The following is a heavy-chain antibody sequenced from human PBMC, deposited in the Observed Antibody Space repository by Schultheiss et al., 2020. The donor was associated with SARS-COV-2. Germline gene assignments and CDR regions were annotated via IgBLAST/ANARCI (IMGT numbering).Heavy chain of an antibody. J-gene: IGHJ5*02. CDR1: GGTFSSYA. D-gene: IGHD5-18*01. CDR2: INPNGGSA. CDR3: ARASAGGEFVGYTYGSLDP. Sequence: ASVKVSCKASGGTFSSYAISWVRQAPGQGLEWMGIINPNGGSATYAQKIQDRVTMTTDTSTSTVSMELGSLRSEDTAVYFCARASAGGEFVGYTYGSLDPWGEGALVTVSS. V-gene: IGHV1-46*01.